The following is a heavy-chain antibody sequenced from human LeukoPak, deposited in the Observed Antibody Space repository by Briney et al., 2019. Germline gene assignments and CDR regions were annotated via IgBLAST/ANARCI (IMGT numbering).Heavy chain of an antibody. J-gene: IGHJ4*02. CDR2: ISGSGGST. Sequence: PGGSLRLSCVASGFTFSSYAMSWVRQAPGKGLEWVSAISGSGGSTYYADSVKGRFTISRDNSKNTLYLQMNSLRAEDTAVYYCAKDGASIAVAGTYYFDYWGQGTLVTVSS. CDR1: GFTFSSYA. D-gene: IGHD6-19*01. CDR3: AKDGASIAVAGTYYFDY. V-gene: IGHV3-23*01.